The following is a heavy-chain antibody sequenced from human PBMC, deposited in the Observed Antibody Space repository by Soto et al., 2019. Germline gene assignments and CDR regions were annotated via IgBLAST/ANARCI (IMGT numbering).Heavy chain of an antibody. Sequence: QVQLQESGPGLVKPSQTLSLTCIVSGDSISRGGYFWTWIRHNPGKGLEWIGYTYDSGSAFYNPSLKSRVTMSVDTSKNQFSLNLRSVTAADAAVFYCARGILRPNHYMDVWGKGTAVAVSS. D-gene: IGHD1-26*01. CDR1: GDSISRGGYF. J-gene: IGHJ6*03. V-gene: IGHV4-31*03. CDR3: ARGILRPNHYMDV. CDR2: TYDSGSA.